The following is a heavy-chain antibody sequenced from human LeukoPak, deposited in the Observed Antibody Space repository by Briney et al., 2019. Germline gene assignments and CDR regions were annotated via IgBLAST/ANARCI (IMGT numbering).Heavy chain of an antibody. CDR3: ARAQTSRYSGYDFFDY. D-gene: IGHD5-12*01. J-gene: IGHJ4*02. V-gene: IGHV4-39*07. CDR1: GGSISSSSYY. Sequence: SETLSLTCTVSGGSISSSSYYWGWIRQPPGKGLEWIGSIYYSGSTYYNPSLKSRVTISVDTSKNQFSLKLSSVTAADTAAYYCARAQTSRYSGYDFFDYWGQGTLVTVSS. CDR2: IYYSGST.